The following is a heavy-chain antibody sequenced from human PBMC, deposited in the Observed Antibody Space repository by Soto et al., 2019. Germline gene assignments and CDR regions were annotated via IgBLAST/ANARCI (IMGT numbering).Heavy chain of an antibody. CDR1: GGSIRSYY. J-gene: IGHJ4*02. D-gene: IGHD6-13*01. V-gene: IGHV4-59*08. CDR3: ARRYSSSFDY. CDR2: IYYSGST. Sequence: QVQLQASGPGLVKPSETLSLTCTVSGGSIRSYYWSWIRKPPGKGLEWIGYIYYSGSTNYNPSLKSRVTISVDTSKNQFSLKLSSVTAADTAVYYCARRYSSSFDYWGQGTLVTVSS.